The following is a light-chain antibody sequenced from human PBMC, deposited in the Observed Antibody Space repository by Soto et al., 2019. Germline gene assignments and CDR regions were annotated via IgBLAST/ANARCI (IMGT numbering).Light chain of an antibody. CDR1: RSIRSS. CDR3: QPR. CDR2: DAS. V-gene: IGKV3-15*01. Sequence: EILMTQSPATLSVSPGERSSLSCRASRSIRSSLAWYQHKPGQAPRLLIYDASTRATGVPARFSGSGSGTDFTLTISRLQAEDFATYYCQPRLGP. J-gene: IGKJ3*01.